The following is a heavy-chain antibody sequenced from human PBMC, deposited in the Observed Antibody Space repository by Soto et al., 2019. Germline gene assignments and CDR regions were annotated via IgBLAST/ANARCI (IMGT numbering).Heavy chain of an antibody. J-gene: IGHJ6*02. Sequence: GESLKISCKASGYRFTNYWIGWVRQMPGKGLEWMGIIYPGDSDTRYSPSFQGQVTISADKSISTAYLQWSSLKASDTAMYYCARIVAPIYYGMDVCGQGTTVTVSS. D-gene: IGHD5-12*01. V-gene: IGHV5-51*01. CDR1: GYRFTNYW. CDR3: ARIVAPIYYGMDV. CDR2: IYPGDSDT.